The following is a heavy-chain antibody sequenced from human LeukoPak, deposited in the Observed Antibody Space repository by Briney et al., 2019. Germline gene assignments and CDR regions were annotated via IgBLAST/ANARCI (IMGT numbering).Heavy chain of an antibody. J-gene: IGHJ4*02. CDR1: GFTFNAYN. CDR3: ARGSNVQQRLDSFDF. CDR2: TSSGSTYI. D-gene: IGHD6-25*01. Sequence: GGSLRLSCAASGFTFNAYNMNWFRQAPGKGLEWVSSTSSGSTYIYYAVSVKGRFTISRDNAKNSLCLQMNSLRAEDTAVYYCARGSNVQQRLDSFDFWGQGTLVTVSS. V-gene: IGHV3-21*01.